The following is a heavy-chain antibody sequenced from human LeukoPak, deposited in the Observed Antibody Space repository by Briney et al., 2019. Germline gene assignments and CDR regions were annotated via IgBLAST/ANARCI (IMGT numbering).Heavy chain of an antibody. V-gene: IGHV4-39*07. J-gene: IGHJ4*02. D-gene: IGHD3-3*01. CDR3: ARGRGRSGYYRGFDY. Sequence: SETLSLTCTVSGGSISSSSYSWTWIRQPPGKGLEWIGSIHYDGNTYYKPSLKSRVTISVDTSKNQFSLKLSSVTAADTAVYYCARGRGRSGYYRGFDYWGQGTLVTVSS. CDR2: IHYDGNT. CDR1: GGSISSSSYS.